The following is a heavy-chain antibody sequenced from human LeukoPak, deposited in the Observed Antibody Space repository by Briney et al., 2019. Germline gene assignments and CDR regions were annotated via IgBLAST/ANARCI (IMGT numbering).Heavy chain of an antibody. D-gene: IGHD3-9*01. Sequence: AGGSLRLSCAASGFTFSSYSMNWVRQAPGKGLEWVSSISSSGTYVYYADSVKGRFAISRDNAKNSLSLQMNSLRADDAAVYYCARASSKQLAGYLPDGFDIWGQGTMVTVSS. CDR3: ARASSKQLAGYLPDGFDI. CDR1: GFTFSSYS. V-gene: IGHV3-21*01. CDR2: ISSSGTYV. J-gene: IGHJ3*02.